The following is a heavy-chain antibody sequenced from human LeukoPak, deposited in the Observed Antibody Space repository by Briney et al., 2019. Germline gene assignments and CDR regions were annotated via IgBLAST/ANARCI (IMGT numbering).Heavy chain of an antibody. V-gene: IGHV4/OR15-8*02. Sequence: PSETLSLTRGVSGGSLTTTNYWSWVRQHPGQGLEWIGEISLSGHANYNPSRRSRVTMSLAEYKNHLALIRASVTAADTAIYYCSRKSGPFSPFGHWGQGTLVTVTS. D-gene: IGHD1-26*01. CDR3: SRKSGPFSPFGH. CDR1: GGSLTTTNY. CDR2: ISLSGHA. J-gene: IGHJ4*02.